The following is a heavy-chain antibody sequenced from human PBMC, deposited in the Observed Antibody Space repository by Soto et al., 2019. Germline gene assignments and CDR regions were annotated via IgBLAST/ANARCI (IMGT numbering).Heavy chain of an antibody. CDR2: ISGSGGST. CDR1: GFTFSSYA. Sequence: EVQLLESGGGLVQPGGSLRLSCTASGFTFSSYAMSWVRQAPGKGLEWVSAISGSGGSTYYADSVKGRFTISRDNSKNTLYLQMHSMRAEETAVYYCAKEGYSSSWYRVDYWGQGTLVTFSS. J-gene: IGHJ4*02. CDR3: AKEGYSSSWYRVDY. D-gene: IGHD6-13*01. V-gene: IGHV3-23*01.